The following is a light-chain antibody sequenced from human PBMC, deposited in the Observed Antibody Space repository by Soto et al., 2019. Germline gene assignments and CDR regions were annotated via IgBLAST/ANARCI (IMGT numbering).Light chain of an antibody. CDR3: QQYGSSLSIT. CDR2: GAS. V-gene: IGKV3-20*01. Sequence: EIVLTQSPGTLSLSPGERATLSCRASQSVSSNYFAWYQQKPGQAPRLLIHGASRRATGMPDRFSGSGSGTDFTLTISRREPEDFAVYYCQQYGSSLSITFGQGTRLEIK. J-gene: IGKJ5*01. CDR1: QSVSSNY.